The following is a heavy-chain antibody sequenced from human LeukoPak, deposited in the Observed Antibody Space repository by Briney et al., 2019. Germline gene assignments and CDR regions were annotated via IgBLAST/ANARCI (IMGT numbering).Heavy chain of an antibody. CDR1: GFTFSSYA. CDR2: ISGSGGST. J-gene: IGHJ4*02. CDR3: AKAGSYSSYFDY. Sequence: AGGSLRLSCAASGFTFSSYAMSWVRQAPGKGLEWVSAISGSGGSTYYADSVKGRFIISRGNSKNTLYLQMNSLRAEDTAVYYCAKAGSYSSYFDYWGQGTLVTVSS. D-gene: IGHD1-26*01. V-gene: IGHV3-23*01.